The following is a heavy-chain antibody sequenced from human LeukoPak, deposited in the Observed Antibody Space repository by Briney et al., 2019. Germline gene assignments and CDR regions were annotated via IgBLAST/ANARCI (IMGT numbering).Heavy chain of an antibody. CDR3: AACSGGSCYGGYFDY. CDR2: INHSGST. V-gene: IGHV4-34*01. CDR1: GGSFSGYY. D-gene: IGHD2-15*01. Sequence: SETLSLTCAVYGGSFSGYYWSWIRQPPGKGLEWIGEINHSGSTDYNPSLKSRVTISVDTSKNQFSLKLSSVTAADTAVYYCAACSGGSCYGGYFDYWGQGTLVTVSS. J-gene: IGHJ4*02.